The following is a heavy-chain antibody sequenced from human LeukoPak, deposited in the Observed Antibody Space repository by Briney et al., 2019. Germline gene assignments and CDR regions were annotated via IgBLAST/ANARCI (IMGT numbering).Heavy chain of an antibody. CDR3: ALGLRYCSSTSCYPYAFDI. V-gene: IGHV4-4*07. D-gene: IGHD2-2*01. Sequence: SETLSLTCTVSGGSISCYYWSWIRQPAGKGLEWIGRIYTSGSTNYNPPLKSRVTMSVDTSKNQFSLKLSSVTAADTAVYYCALGLRYCSSTSCYPYAFDIWGQGTMVTVSS. J-gene: IGHJ3*02. CDR2: IYTSGST. CDR1: GGSISCYY.